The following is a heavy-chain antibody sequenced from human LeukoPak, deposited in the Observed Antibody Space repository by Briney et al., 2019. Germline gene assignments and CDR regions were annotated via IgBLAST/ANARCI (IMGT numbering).Heavy chain of an antibody. D-gene: IGHD6-19*01. CDR2: IYYSGGT. Sequence: SETLSLTCTVSGGSISSGGYYWSWIRQHPGKGLEWIGYIYYSGGTYYNPSLKSRVTISVDTSKNQFFLKLSSVTAADTAVYYCARVRGYSSGSAFDIWGQGTMVTVSS. CDR1: GGSISSGGYY. CDR3: ARVRGYSSGSAFDI. J-gene: IGHJ3*02. V-gene: IGHV4-31*03.